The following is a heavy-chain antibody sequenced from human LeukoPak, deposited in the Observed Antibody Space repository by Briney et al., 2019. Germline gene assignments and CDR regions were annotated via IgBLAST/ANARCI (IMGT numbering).Heavy chain of an antibody. D-gene: IGHD7-27*01. CDR2: IWYGGSNK. CDR3: TKDGPNWGSDFDY. CDR1: GFTFSTYG. J-gene: IGHJ4*02. V-gene: IGHV3-33*06. Sequence: GGSLRLSCAASGFTFSTYGMHWVRQAPGKGLEWVAVIWYGGSNKYYADSVKGRFTISRDNSKNTLYLQMNSLRAEDTAVYYCTKDGPNWGSDFDYWGQGTLVTVSS.